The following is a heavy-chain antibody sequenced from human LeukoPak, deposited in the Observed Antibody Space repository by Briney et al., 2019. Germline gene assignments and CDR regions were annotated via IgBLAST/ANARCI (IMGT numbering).Heavy chain of an antibody. CDR1: GGSFSGYY. J-gene: IGHJ4*02. CDR3: ARTGKNGQIAVARGSFDY. Sequence: PSETLSLTCAVYGGSFSGYYWGWIRQPPGKGLEWIGEINHSGSTNYNPSLKSRVTISVDTSKNQFSLKLSSVTAADTAVYYCARTGKNGQIAVARGSFDYWGQGTLVTVSS. V-gene: IGHV4-34*01. D-gene: IGHD6-19*01. CDR2: INHSGST.